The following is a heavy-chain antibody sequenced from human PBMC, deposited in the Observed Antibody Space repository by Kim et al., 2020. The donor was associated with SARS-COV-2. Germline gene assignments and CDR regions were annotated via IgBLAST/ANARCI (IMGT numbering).Heavy chain of an antibody. CDR3: AIRRGTTVFFRDY. V-gene: IGHV4-34*01. Sequence: SETLSLTCAVYGGSFSGYYWSWIRQPPGKGLEWIGEINHSGSTNYNPSLKSRVTISVDTSKNQFSLKLSSVTAADTAVYYCAIRRGTTVFFRDYWGQGTLVTVSS. J-gene: IGHJ4*02. D-gene: IGHD4-17*01. CDR2: INHSGST. CDR1: GGSFSGYY.